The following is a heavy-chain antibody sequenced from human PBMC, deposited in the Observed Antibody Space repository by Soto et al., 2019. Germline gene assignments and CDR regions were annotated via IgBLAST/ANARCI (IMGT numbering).Heavy chain of an antibody. Sequence: QVQLVQSGAEVKKPGASVKVSCKASGYTFTNYDINWVRQATGQGLEWMGWMNPNSGNTGYAQKVQGRVTMTKNTSISTAYMELSSLRSEDTAVYYCARRRRDNYYYDMDVWGKGTTVTVSS. V-gene: IGHV1-8*01. CDR3: ARRRRDNYYYDMDV. CDR1: GYTFTNYD. CDR2: MNPNSGNT. J-gene: IGHJ6*03.